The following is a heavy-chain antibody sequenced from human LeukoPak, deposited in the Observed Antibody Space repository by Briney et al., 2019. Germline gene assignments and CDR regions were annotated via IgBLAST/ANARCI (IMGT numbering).Heavy chain of an antibody. CDR1: GGSISSYC. J-gene: IGHJ3*02. CDR3: ARDLCSSTSCYDQDAFDI. D-gene: IGHD2-2*01. V-gene: IGHV4-4*07. CDR2: IYTSGST. Sequence: PSETRSLTCTVSGGSISSYCWSWIRQPAGKGLEWIGRIYTSGSTNYNPSLKSRVTMSVDTSKNQFSLKLSSVTAADTAVYYCARDLCSSTSCYDQDAFDIWGQGTMVTVSS.